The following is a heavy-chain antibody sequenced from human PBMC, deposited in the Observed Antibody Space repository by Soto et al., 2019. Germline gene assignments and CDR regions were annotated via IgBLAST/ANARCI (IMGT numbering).Heavy chain of an antibody. CDR3: AQESWGSGWWS. Sequence: QVQLVQSGAEVKKPGSSVKVSCKASGGTFSSYTIIWVRHAPGQGLEWMGRIIPILGIANYAQKFQGRVTITADKSTSTAYMELSSLRSEDTAFYYCAQESWGSGWWSCGQGTLVTVSS. J-gene: IGHJ5*02. D-gene: IGHD6-19*01. CDR2: IIPILGIA. V-gene: IGHV1-69*02. CDR1: GGTFSSYT.